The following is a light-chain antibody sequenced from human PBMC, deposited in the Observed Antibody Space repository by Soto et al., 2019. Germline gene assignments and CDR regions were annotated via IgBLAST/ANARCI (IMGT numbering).Light chain of an antibody. V-gene: IGKV1-39*01. Sequence: DIQMTQSPSSLSASVGDRGTITCRASQTISTYLNWYQQKPGKAPKLLINVASSLQSGVPSRFSGSGSGTEFTLTISSLQPEDFATYYCQQTYNTPRTFGQGTRLEIK. CDR3: QQTYNTPRT. CDR1: QTISTY. J-gene: IGKJ5*01. CDR2: VAS.